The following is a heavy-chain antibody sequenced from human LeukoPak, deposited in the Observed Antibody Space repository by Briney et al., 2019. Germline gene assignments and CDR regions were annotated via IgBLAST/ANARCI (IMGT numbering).Heavy chain of an antibody. Sequence: SETLSLTCAVYGGSFSGYYWSWIRQPPGKGLEWIGEINHSGSTNYNPSLKSRVTISVDTSKNQFSLKLSSVTAADTAVYYCARDHSSSWYNWFDPWGQGTLVTVSP. CDR2: INHSGST. CDR1: GGSFSGYY. D-gene: IGHD6-13*01. CDR3: ARDHSSSWYNWFDP. J-gene: IGHJ5*02. V-gene: IGHV4-34*01.